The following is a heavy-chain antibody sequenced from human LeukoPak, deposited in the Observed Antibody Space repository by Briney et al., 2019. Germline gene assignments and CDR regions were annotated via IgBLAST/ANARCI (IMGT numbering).Heavy chain of an antibody. D-gene: IGHD2-15*01. CDR2: IGSSSSYI. CDR1: GFTFSSYS. J-gene: IGHJ4*02. V-gene: IGHV3-21*01. CDR3: ARDGEYCSGGSCYLYYFDY. Sequence: GGSLRLSCAASGFTFSSYSMNWVRQAPGKGLEWVSSIGSSSSYIYYADSVKGRFTISRDNAKNSLYLQMNSLRAEDTAVYYCARDGEYCSGGSCYLYYFDYWGQGTLVTVSS.